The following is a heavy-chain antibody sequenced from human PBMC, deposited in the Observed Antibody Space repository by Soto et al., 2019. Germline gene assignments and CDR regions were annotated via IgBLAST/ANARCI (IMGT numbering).Heavy chain of an antibody. V-gene: IGHV3-23*01. Sequence: WGFLRDSRGAPGFTFCSFALTRVRQAPGKGLEWVSVISGSGSSRYYADSVKGRFTISRDNSKNTLYLQMNSLRAEDTAIYYCAKGVDIVATIFAYWGQGTLVTVSS. CDR1: GFTFCSFA. CDR2: ISGSGSSR. J-gene: IGHJ4*02. D-gene: IGHD5-12*01. CDR3: AKGVDIVATIFAY.